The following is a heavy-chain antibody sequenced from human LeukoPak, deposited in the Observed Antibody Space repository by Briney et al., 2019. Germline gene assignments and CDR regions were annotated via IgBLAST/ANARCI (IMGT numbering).Heavy chain of an antibody. J-gene: IGHJ5*02. Sequence: GSSVKISCKPSGGTFSEYGISWVRQAPGQGLEWMGGIIATLSATKYAQKFQGRVTIDADKSTSTAYMELRSLRSDDTAVYYCARTDSYGGNSEPWGQGTLVTVSS. CDR2: IIATLSAT. CDR1: GGTFSEYG. CDR3: ARTDSYGGNSEP. D-gene: IGHD4-23*01. V-gene: IGHV1-69*06.